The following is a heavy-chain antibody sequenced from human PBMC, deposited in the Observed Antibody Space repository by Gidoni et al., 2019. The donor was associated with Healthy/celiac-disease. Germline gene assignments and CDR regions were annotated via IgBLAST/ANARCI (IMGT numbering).Heavy chain of an antibody. Sequence: EVQLLESGGGLVQPGGSLRLSCAASGFTFSSYAMSWVRQAPGKGLEWVSASSGSGGSTYYADSVKGRFTISRDNSKNTLYLQMNSLRAEDTAVYYCAKDRGGSMVRGVTDYWGQGTLVTVSS. CDR3: AKDRGGSMVRGVTDY. D-gene: IGHD3-10*01. CDR2: SSGSGGST. V-gene: IGHV3-23*01. J-gene: IGHJ4*02. CDR1: GFTFSSYA.